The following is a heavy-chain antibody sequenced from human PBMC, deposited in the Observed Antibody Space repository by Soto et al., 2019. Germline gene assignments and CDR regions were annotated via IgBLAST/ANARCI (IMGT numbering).Heavy chain of an antibody. D-gene: IGHD3-3*01. Sequence: QVQLVESGGGVVQPGRSLGLSCAASGFTFSSYGMHWVRQAPGKGLEWVAVIWYDGSNKYYADSVKGRFTISRDNSKNTRYLQMNSLRAEDTAVYYCARDLSGLRSPLDIWGQGTMVTVSS. CDR1: GFTFSSYG. J-gene: IGHJ3*02. CDR2: IWYDGSNK. CDR3: ARDLSGLRSPLDI. V-gene: IGHV3-33*01.